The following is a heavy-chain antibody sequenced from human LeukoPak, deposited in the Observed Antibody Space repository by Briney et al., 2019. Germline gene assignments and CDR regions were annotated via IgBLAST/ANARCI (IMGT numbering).Heavy chain of an antibody. CDR3: TREGSYYDFWSGDYSAFYYHYYMDV. J-gene: IGHJ6*03. Sequence: GGSLRLSCAASGFSFSAHTMNWVRQAPGKGLEWVSSISSSGTYIYYADSLQGRFTISRDNANNSLSLQMNSLRAEDTAVYYCTREGSYYDFWSGDYSAFYYHYYMDVWGKGTTVTVSS. CDR2: ISSSGTYI. V-gene: IGHV3-21*01. D-gene: IGHD3-3*01. CDR1: GFSFSAHT.